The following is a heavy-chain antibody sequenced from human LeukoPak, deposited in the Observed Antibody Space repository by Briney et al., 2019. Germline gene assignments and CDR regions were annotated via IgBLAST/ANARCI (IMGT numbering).Heavy chain of an antibody. CDR2: IYYSGST. CDR1: GGSISSSSYY. CDR3: ARRNRGAFDI. J-gene: IGHJ3*02. Sequence: SETLSLTCTVSGGSISSSSYYWGWIRQPPGKGLEWIGSIYYSGSTYYNPSLKSRVTISVDTPKNQFSLKLSSVTAADTAVYYCARRNRGAFDIWGQGTMVTVSS. V-gene: IGHV4-39*01. D-gene: IGHD1-14*01.